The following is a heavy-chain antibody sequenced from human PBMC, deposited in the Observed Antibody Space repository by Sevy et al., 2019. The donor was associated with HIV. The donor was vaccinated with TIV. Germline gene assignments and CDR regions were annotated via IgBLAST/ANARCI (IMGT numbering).Heavy chain of an antibody. CDR3: VREGGGEGGDH. J-gene: IGHJ4*02. D-gene: IGHD3-16*01. CDR1: GFSFSSYG. V-gene: IGHV3-30*02. CDR2: IQYDGSNK. Sequence: GGSLRLSCAASGFSFSSYGMHWVRQAPGKGLEWMSYIQYDGSNKDYADSVKGRFTISRDNSKNTLYLQMNSLRLEDTAVFYCVREGGGEGGDHWGQGTLVTVSS.